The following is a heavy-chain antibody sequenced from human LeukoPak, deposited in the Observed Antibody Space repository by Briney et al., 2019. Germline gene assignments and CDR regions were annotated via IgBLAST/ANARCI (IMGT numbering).Heavy chain of an antibody. V-gene: IGHV4-4*07. CDR2: IYTSGST. CDR3: ARDQANIVVVPAAMPDYYYYGMDV. D-gene: IGHD2-2*01. Sequence: KPSETLSPTCTVSGGSISSYYWSWIRQPAGKGLEWIGRIYTSGSTNYNPSLKSRVTMSVDTSKNQFSLKLSSVTAADTAVYYCARDQANIVVVPAAMPDYYYYGMDVWGQGTTVTVSS. J-gene: IGHJ6*02. CDR1: GGSISSYY.